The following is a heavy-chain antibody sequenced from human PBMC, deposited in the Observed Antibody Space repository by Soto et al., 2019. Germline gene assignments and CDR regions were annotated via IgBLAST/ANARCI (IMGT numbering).Heavy chain of an antibody. CDR2: INYSGST. J-gene: IGHJ4*01. D-gene: IGHD3-10*01. Sequence: QVQLQESGPGLVKPSQTLSLTCTVSGGSINSGGYYWSWIRQHPEKGLEWLGYINYSGSTSYNPSLESRVIISVDTSKNHFSLKLSSVTAADTAVHYCERGRITMVRVVIRGYHFDYWGLGTLVTVAS. CDR3: ERGRITMVRVVIRGYHFDY. V-gene: IGHV4-31*03. CDR1: GGSINSGGYY.